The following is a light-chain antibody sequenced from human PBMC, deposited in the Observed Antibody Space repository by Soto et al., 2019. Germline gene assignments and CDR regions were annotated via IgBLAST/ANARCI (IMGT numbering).Light chain of an antibody. J-gene: IGKJ1*01. CDR3: EQNYISLS. CDR1: RSIDFY. V-gene: IGKV1-39*01. CDR2: AAS. Sequence: DIQMIQSPSSLSASVGDRVTITCRASRSIDFYLNWYQHRPGKGPKLLIYAASKLYSDVPSRFSGSGSGTDFTLTISGLQPEDFASYYCEQNYISLSFGQGTKVEVK.